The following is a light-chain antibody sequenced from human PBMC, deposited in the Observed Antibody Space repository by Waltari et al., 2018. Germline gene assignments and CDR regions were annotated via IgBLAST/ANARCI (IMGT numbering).Light chain of an antibody. CDR3: QQYGTSSS. CDR1: QSVGSNY. J-gene: IGKJ5*01. CDR2: GAS. V-gene: IGKV3-20*01. Sequence: EIVLTQSPGTLSLSPGERATLSCRASQSVGSNYLVWYQQKPGQAPRLLIYGASSRATGIPDRFTGSGSGTDFTLTSSRLEPEDFAVYYCQQYGTSSSFGQGTRLEIK.